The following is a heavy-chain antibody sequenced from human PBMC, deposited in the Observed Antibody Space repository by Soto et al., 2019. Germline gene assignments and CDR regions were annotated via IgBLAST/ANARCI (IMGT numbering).Heavy chain of an antibody. J-gene: IGHJ6*02. Sequence: SETLSLTCAVYGGSFSGYYWSWIRQPPGKGLEWIGEINHSGSTNYHPSLKSRVTISVDTSKNQFSLKLSSVTAADTAVYYCARGRQLWLKYYDYYGMDFWGQGTTVTVSS. CDR3: ARGRQLWLKYYDYYGMDF. D-gene: IGHD5-18*01. CDR1: GGSFSGYY. CDR2: INHSGST. V-gene: IGHV4-34*01.